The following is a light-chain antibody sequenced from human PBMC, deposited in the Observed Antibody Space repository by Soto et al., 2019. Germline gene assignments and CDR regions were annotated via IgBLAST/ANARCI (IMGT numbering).Light chain of an antibody. J-gene: IGLJ2*01. V-gene: IGLV1-40*01. CDR1: SSNIGAGYD. CDR2: GNS. CDR3: QSYDSSLSAHDVV. Sequence: QSVLTQPPSVSGAPGQRVTISCTGSSSNIGAGYDVHWYQQLPGTAPKLLIYGNSNRPSGVPDRFSGSKSGTSASLAITGLQAEDEADYYCQSYDSSLSAHDVVFGGGTKLTVL.